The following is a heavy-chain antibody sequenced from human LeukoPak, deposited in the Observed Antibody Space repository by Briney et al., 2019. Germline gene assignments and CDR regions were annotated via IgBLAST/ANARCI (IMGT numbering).Heavy chain of an antibody. Sequence: GGSLRLSCAASGFTFSILDMSWVRQAPGKGLEWVSAISGNGGRTYYADSVKGRFTISRDNSKNTLYLQMNSLRAEDTAVYYCAKDRGPDTGGNWFDPWGQGTLVTVSS. CDR3: AKDRGPDTGGNWFDP. D-gene: IGHD5-18*01. V-gene: IGHV3-23*01. CDR1: GFTFSILD. CDR2: ISGNGGRT. J-gene: IGHJ5*02.